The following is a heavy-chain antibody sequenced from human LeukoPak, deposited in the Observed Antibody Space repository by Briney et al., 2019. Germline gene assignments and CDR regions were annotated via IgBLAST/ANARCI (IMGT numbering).Heavy chain of an antibody. V-gene: IGHV3-53*01. CDR3: ATANR. D-gene: IGHD4/OR15-4a*01. CDR2: IYSAGNT. J-gene: IGHJ4*01. CDR1: GFTVNSYY. Sequence: GGSLRLSCEASGFTVNSYYMSWVRQAPGKGLEWISVIYSAGNTYYADSVMGRFTISRDISKNSLYLQMDSLRAGDTAIYYCATANRWGPRTPFT.